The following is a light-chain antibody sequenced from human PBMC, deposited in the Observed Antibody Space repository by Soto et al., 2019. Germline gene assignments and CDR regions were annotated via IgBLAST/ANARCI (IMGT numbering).Light chain of an antibody. CDR1: QSVSSRY. V-gene: IGKV3-20*01. CDR3: QLSGFLPIT. J-gene: IGKJ5*01. Sequence: EIVLTQSPATVSLSPGESSTLSCRASQSVSSRYLAWYQQKPGQAPRLLIYDGSSRATGIPDTFSASASGTDFTLTISRLEPEYFTVYYCQLSGFLPITFGQGRRLENK. CDR2: DGS.